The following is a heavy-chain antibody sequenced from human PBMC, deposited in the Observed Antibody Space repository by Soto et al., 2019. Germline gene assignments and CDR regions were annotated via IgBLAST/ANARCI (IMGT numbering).Heavy chain of an antibody. CDR3: ARETRFIAAPGRRFDP. J-gene: IGHJ5*02. Sequence: QVQLVQSGAEVKKPGASVKVSCKASGYTFTSYGIRWVRQAPGQGLEWMGWISAYNGNTNYAQQLQGRVPMTPDTSPSTAYMERMSLRSDDTAVYYCARETRFIAAPGRRFDPWGPGTLVTFSS. CDR1: GYTFTSYG. D-gene: IGHD6-13*01. V-gene: IGHV1-18*01. CDR2: ISAYNGNT.